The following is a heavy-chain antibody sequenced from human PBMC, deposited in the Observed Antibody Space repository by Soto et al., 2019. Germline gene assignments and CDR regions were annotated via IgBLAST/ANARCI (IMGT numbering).Heavy chain of an antibody. CDR3: AKSNSYFYDTGGFFDC. CDR1: GFTFSSYA. J-gene: IGHJ4*02. D-gene: IGHD3-22*01. CDR2: ITGGGGST. V-gene: IGHV3-23*01. Sequence: GGSMRLSCAASGFTFSSYAVSWVRQDPGKGLEWVSAITGGGGSTYYADSVKGRFTISRDNSKNTLYLQMNSLRAEDTAVYYCAKSNSYFYDTGGFFDCWGQGTLVTVSS.